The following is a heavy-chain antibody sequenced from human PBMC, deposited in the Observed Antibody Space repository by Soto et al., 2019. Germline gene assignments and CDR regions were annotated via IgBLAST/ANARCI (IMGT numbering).Heavy chain of an antibody. CDR3: ARRHSSSSAFDP. CDR2: IDPSDSYT. V-gene: IGHV5-10-1*01. CDR1: GYSFISYW. D-gene: IGHD6-13*01. J-gene: IGHJ5*02. Sequence: PGESLKISCKGSGYSFISYWINWVRQMPGKGLEWKGRIDPSDSYTNYSPSFQGHVTISADKSISTAYLQWSSLKASDTAMYYCARRHSSSSAFDPWGQGTLVTVSS.